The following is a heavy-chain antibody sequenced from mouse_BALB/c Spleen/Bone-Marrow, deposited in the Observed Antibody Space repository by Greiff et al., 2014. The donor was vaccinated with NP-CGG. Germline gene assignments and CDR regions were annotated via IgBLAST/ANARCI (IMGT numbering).Heavy chain of an antibody. CDR3: AGYLYGYAATFDY. Sequence: EVKLMESGAELVKPGASVKLSCTASGFNFKDTYMHWVKQRPEQGLEWIGRIDPANGITKYDQKFQGKATITADTSSNTAYLQLSSLSSEATAVYYGAGYLYGYAATFDYWGQGTTLTVSS. J-gene: IGHJ2*01. V-gene: IGHV14-3*02. D-gene: IGHD1-2*01. CDR1: GFNFKDTY. CDR2: IDPANGIT.